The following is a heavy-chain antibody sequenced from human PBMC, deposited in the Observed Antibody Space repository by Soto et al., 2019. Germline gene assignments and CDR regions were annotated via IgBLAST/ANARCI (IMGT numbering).Heavy chain of an antibody. CDR2: ISWNSGSI. D-gene: IGHD5-12*01. Sequence: GGSLRLSCAASGFTFDDYAMHWVRQAPGKGLEWVSGISWNSGSIGYADSVKGRFTISRDNAKNSLYLQMNSLRAEDTALYYCAKVRFRSGYSGYTIGNYFDYWGQGTLVTVSS. CDR3: AKVRFRSGYSGYTIGNYFDY. CDR1: GFTFDDYA. J-gene: IGHJ4*02. V-gene: IGHV3-9*01.